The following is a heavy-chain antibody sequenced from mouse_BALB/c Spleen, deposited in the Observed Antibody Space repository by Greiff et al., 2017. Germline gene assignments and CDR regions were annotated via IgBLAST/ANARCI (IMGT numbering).Heavy chain of an antibody. CDR2: IYPGNVNT. CDR3: ARDLDYYGSTYYAMDY. J-gene: IGHJ4*01. CDR1: GYTFTSYY. D-gene: IGHD1-1*01. Sequence: QVQLQQSGPELVKPGASVRISCKASGYTFTSYYIHWVKQRPGQGLEWIGWIYPGNVNTKYNEKFKGKATLTADKSSSTAYMQLSSLTSEDSAVYFCARDLDYYGSTYYAMDYWGQGTSVTVSS. V-gene: IGHV1S56*01.